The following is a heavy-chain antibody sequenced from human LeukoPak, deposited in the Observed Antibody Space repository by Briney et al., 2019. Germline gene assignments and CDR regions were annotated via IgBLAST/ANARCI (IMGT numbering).Heavy chain of an antibody. CDR1: GFTFSSYS. J-gene: IGHJ4*02. CDR2: ISSSSSYI. CDR3: AGDLGGNYDSSGLHY. V-gene: IGHV3-21*01. D-gene: IGHD3-22*01. Sequence: GGSLRLSCAASGFTFSSYSMNWVRQAPGKGLEWVSSISSSSSYIYYADSVKGRFTISRDNAKNSLYLQMNSLRAEDTAVYYCAGDLGGNYDSSGLHYWGQGTLVTVPS.